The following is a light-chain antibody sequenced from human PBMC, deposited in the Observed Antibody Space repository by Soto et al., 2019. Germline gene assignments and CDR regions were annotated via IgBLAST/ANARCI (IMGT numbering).Light chain of an antibody. CDR2: SNN. Sequence: QSVLTQPPSASGTPGQRVTISCSGSSSNIGSNYVYWYQQLPGTAPKLLIYSNNQRPSGVPARFSGSKSGTSASLAISGLRSEDEADYYCPAWDDSLSGEVFGGGPKL. CDR1: SSNIGSNY. V-gene: IGLV1-47*02. J-gene: IGLJ2*01. CDR3: PAWDDSLSGEV.